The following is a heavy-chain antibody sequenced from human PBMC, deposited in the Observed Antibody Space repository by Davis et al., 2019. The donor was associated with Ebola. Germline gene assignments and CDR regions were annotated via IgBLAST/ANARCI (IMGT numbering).Heavy chain of an antibody. CDR2: IRNDGSNK. CDR3: AKSGLSFGVVKYHYGMDV. Sequence: PGGSLRLSCAASGFTFSHYGMHWVRQAPGKGLEWVAFIRNDGSNKYYADSVKGRFTISRDNSKNTLYLQMNSLRAEGTAVYYCAKSGLSFGVVKYHYGMDVWGKGTTVTVSS. D-gene: IGHD3-3*01. J-gene: IGHJ6*04. V-gene: IGHV3-30*02. CDR1: GFTFSHYG.